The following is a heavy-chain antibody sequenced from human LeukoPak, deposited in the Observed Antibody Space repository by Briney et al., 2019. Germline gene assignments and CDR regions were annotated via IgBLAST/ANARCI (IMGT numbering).Heavy chain of an antibody. CDR1: GYTFTSYD. V-gene: IGHV1-8*01. J-gene: IGHJ6*03. Sequence: GASVKVSCKASGYTFTSYDINWVRQATGQGLEWMGWMNPNSGNTGYAQKFQGRVTMTRNTSISTAYMELSSLRSEDTAVYYCARGPYYYGSGSPSSYYYYYMDVWGKGTTVTISS. CDR2: MNPNSGNT. CDR3: ARGPYYYGSGSPSSYYYYYMDV. D-gene: IGHD3-10*01.